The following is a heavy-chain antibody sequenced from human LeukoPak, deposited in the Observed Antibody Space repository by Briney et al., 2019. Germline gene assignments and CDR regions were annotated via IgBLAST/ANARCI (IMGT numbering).Heavy chain of an antibody. Sequence: SETLSLTCTVSGGSISSYYWSWIRQPPGKGLEWIGYIYYSGSTNYNPSLKSRVTISVDKSKNQFSLKLSSVTAADTAVYYCASAPYSSSSGWDYWGQGTLVTVSS. J-gene: IGHJ4*02. CDR2: IYYSGST. D-gene: IGHD6-6*01. CDR3: ASAPYSSSSGWDY. V-gene: IGHV4-59*01. CDR1: GGSISSYY.